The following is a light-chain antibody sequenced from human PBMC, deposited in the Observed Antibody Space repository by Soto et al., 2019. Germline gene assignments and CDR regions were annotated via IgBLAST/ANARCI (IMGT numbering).Light chain of an antibody. CDR1: QNIANNY. V-gene: IGKV3-20*01. CDR3: PQYGSSPWT. J-gene: IGKJ1*01. Sequence: EVALTQSPGTLSLSPGARATLSCRASQNIANNYLTWYQQKPGQAPRVPIYDASTRATGIPDRFSSSGSGTDFTLTISRLEPEDSAVYYCPQYGSSPWTFVQGTKVDIK. CDR2: DAS.